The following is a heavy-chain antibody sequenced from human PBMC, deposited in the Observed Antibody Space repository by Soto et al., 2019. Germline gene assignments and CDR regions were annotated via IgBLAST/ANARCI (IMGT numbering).Heavy chain of an antibody. J-gene: IGHJ4*02. D-gene: IGHD2-15*01. V-gene: IGHV1-2*02. CDR2: INPNGGNT. Sequence: QAQLVQSGAEVKKPGASVKVSCKASGYFFTSYYIHWVQQAPGQSLQWMGWINPNGGNTHYVQKFQGRLTLTRDTSVSTVYMDLNSLTSDDTAIYYCARESMGGSSFRREYFDFWGQGTLVAV. CDR3: ARESMGGSSFRREYFDF. CDR1: GYFFTSYY.